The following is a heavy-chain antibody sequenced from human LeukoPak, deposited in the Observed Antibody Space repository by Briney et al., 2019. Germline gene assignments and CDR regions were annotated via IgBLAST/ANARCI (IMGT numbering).Heavy chain of an antibody. J-gene: IGHJ4*02. Sequence: SVKASCKASGGTFSSYAISWVRQAPGQGLEWMGGIIPIFGTANYAQKSQGRVTITADESTSTAYMELSSLRSEDTAVYYCARIPDQLLPYFDYWGQGTLVTVSS. V-gene: IGHV1-69*01. D-gene: IGHD2-2*01. CDR3: ARIPDQLLPYFDY. CDR1: GGTFSSYA. CDR2: IIPIFGTA.